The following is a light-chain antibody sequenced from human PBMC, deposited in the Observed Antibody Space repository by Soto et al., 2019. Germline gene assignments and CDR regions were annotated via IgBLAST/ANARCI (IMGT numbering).Light chain of an antibody. CDR3: AAGDDSLNGPV. J-gene: IGLJ3*02. V-gene: IGLV1-36*01. Sequence: QSVLTQPPSVSEAPRQRVTISCSGSSSNIGNNAVNWYQQLPGKAPKLLIYYDDLLPSGVSDRFSGSKSGTSASLAISVLQAEDEADYYCAAGDDSLNGPVFGGGTKLTVL. CDR2: YDD. CDR1: SSNIGNNA.